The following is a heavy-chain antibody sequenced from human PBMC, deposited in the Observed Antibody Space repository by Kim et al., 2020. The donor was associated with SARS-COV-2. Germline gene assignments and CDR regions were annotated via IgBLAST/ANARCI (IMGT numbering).Heavy chain of an antibody. CDR3: ATHTSDWYAVDY. CDR1: GFTFNSYA. CDR2: ISGSGGGT. Sequence: GGSLRLSCTASGFTFNSYAMSWVRQAPGKGLEWVSAISGSGGGTYYAGSVKGRFTISRDNSKNTLYLQMNSLRADDTAVYYCATHTSDWYAVDYWGQGTL. J-gene: IGHJ4*02. D-gene: IGHD6-19*01. V-gene: IGHV3-23*01.